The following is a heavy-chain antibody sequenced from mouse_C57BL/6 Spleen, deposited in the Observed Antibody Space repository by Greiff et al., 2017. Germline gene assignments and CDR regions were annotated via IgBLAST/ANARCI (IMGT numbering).Heavy chain of an antibody. V-gene: IGHV1-55*01. CDR2: IYPGSGST. D-gene: IGHD3-2*02. CDR1: GYTFTSYW. CDR3: AKTAQATAWFAY. Sequence: VQLQQPGAELVKPGASVKMSCKASGYTFTSYWITWVKQRPGQGLEWIGDIYPGSGSTNYNEKFKSKATLTVDTSSSTAYMQLSSLTSEDSAVYYWAKTAQATAWFAYWGQGTLVTVSA. J-gene: IGHJ3*01.